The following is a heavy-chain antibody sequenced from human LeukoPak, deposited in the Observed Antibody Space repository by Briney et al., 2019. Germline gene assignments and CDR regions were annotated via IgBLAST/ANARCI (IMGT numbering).Heavy chain of an antibody. J-gene: IGHJ4*02. CDR3: ARPFDSHGRLDY. CDR2: IYPGDSET. CDR1: EYRFTKEW. V-gene: IGHV5-51*01. Sequence: GESLKISCKAPEYRFTKEWIAWLRQMPGKGLEWMGIIYPGDSETRYSPSFQGQVTMSADKSINNAYLQWSSLKTSDTATYYCARPFDSHGRLDYWGQGTLVTVSS. D-gene: IGHD3-22*01.